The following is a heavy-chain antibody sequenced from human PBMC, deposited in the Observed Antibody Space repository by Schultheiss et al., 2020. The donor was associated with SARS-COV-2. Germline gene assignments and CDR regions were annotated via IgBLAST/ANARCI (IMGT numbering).Heavy chain of an antibody. Sequence: GGSLRLSCAASGFTFRNYWMHWVRQIPGKGLVWVSRINSDGSITSHAYSVKGRFTISRDNAKNTLYLQMNSLTAEDTAVYYCAREGLIAAHRAARGDYWGQGTLVTVSS. V-gene: IGHV3-74*01. CDR3: AREGLIAAHRAARGDY. J-gene: IGHJ4*02. CDR2: INSDGSIT. D-gene: IGHD6-13*01. CDR1: GFTFRNYW.